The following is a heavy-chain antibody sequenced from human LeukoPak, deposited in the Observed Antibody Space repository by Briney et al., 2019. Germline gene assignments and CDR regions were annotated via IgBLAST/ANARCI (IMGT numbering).Heavy chain of an antibody. Sequence: PGGSLRLPCAASGFTFSTFWMSWVRQAPGKGREWVANIKQDGSEKYYVDSVKGRFTIYRDHAKNSLYLQMNSLRAEDTAVYYCARDRGSQDYWGQGTLVTVSS. J-gene: IGHJ4*02. D-gene: IGHD3-10*01. CDR3: ARDRGSQDY. CDR1: GFTFSTFW. CDR2: IKQDGSEK. V-gene: IGHV3-7*05.